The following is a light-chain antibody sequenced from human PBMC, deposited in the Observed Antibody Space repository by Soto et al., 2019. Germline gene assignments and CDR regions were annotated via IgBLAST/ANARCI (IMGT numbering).Light chain of an antibody. J-gene: IGKJ5*01. CDR2: DAS. Sequence: EVAWTPSPATLSNSPGQRATLSCRSTRSIRNSLAWYQQQPGQAPRLVIFDASNRANGVPARFGGSGSGTDFTLTINSLEPEDFAVYYCQQRNVWPPITFGQGTRLEI. CDR3: QQRNVWPPIT. V-gene: IGKV3-11*01. CDR1: RSIRNS.